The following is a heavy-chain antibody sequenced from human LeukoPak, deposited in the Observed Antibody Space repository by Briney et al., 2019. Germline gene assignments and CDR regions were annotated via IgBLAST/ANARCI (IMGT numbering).Heavy chain of an antibody. Sequence: ASVKVSCKASGYTFTSYDINWVRQATGQGLEWMGWMNPSSGNTGYAQKFQGRVTMTRNTSISTAYMELSSLRSEDTAVYYCARGPEYYYDSSGYHNWFDPWGQGTLVTVSS. J-gene: IGHJ5*02. V-gene: IGHV1-8*01. CDR1: GYTFTSYD. CDR3: ARGPEYYYDSSGYHNWFDP. D-gene: IGHD3-22*01. CDR2: MNPSSGNT.